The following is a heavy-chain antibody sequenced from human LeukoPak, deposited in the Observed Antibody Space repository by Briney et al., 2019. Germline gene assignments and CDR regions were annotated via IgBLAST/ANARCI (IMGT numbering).Heavy chain of an antibody. Sequence: PGGPLRLSCAASGFTFSSYTIHWVRQAPGRGLEWVALISFDGSEKYYADSVKGRFTTSRDKSKNTLYLQMNSLRADDSAVYYCARSNDCGGDCYSFDYWGQGTLVTVSS. CDR2: ISFDGSEK. CDR1: GFTFSSYT. CDR3: ARSNDCGGDCYSFDY. V-gene: IGHV3-30*04. J-gene: IGHJ4*02. D-gene: IGHD2-21*02.